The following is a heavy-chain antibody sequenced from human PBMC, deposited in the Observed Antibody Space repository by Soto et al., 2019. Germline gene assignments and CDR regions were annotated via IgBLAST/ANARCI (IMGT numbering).Heavy chain of an antibody. CDR1: GFTFRGHS. V-gene: IGHV3-23*01. CDR2: FSGSGTT. D-gene: IGHD3-16*01. CDR3: AKLTQY. J-gene: IGHJ4*02. Sequence: EVQLLESGGGLEPPGGSLRLSCAASGFTFRGHSMSWVRQAPGKGLEWVSTFSGSGTTYYADSVKGRFTISRDDSKKTLYLQMNSLRVEDTAIYYCAKLTQYWGQGTLVTVSP.